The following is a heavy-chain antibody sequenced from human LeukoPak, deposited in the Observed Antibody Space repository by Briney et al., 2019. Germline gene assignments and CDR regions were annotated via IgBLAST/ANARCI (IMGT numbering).Heavy chain of an antibody. J-gene: IGHJ4*02. V-gene: IGHV4-34*01. D-gene: IGHD3-3*01. CDR2: INHSGST. CDR3: ARGLNDSWTGENY. CDR1: DGSFSGYY. Sequence: SETLSLTCAVYDGSFSGYYWSWIRQPPGKGLEWIGEINHSGSTNYNPSLKSRVTISLDTSKSQFSLKVRYVTAADTAVYYCARGLNDSWTGENYWGQGTLVTVPS.